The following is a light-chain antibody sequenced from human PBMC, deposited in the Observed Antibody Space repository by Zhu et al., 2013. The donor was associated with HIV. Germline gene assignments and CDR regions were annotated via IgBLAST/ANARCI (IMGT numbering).Light chain of an antibody. V-gene: IGLV2-11*01. CDR1: GSDIGAHDF. CDR2: DVS. J-gene: IGLJ3*02. Sequence: QSALTQPRSVSGSPGQSVTISCTGSGSDIGAHDFVSWYQQHPGRAPKLIIYDVSNRPSGVPNRFSGSKSGYTASLTISGLQAEDDSDYYCCSNAGSSTSGVFGGGTKLTVL. CDR3: CSNAGSSTSGV.